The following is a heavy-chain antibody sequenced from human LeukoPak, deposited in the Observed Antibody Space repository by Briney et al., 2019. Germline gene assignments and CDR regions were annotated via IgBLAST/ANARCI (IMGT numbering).Heavy chain of an antibody. D-gene: IGHD1-7*01. CDR1: LFSFSKYA. CDR3: AITSKANYPRYFDY. CDR2: ISGSGIST. J-gene: IGHJ4*02. Sequence: GGSLRLSCVASLFSFSKYAMNWVRQAPGKGLEWVSGISGSGISTYYAGSVRGRFTISRDTSKNTLYLQMNSLRAEDTAIYYCAITSKANYPRYFDYWGQGTLVTVSS. V-gene: IGHV3-23*01.